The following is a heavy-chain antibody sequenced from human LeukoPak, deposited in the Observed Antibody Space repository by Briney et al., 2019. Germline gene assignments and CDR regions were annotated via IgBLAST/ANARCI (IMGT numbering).Heavy chain of an antibody. V-gene: IGHV3-53*01. Sequence: GGSLRLSCAASGFTVSSNYMSWVRQAPGKGLEWVSVIYSGGSTYYADSVKGRFTISRDNSKNTLYLQMNSLRAEDTAVYYCAKDFQGVVVITIYYFDYWGQGTLVTVSS. CDR2: IYSGGST. CDR1: GFTVSSNY. D-gene: IGHD3-22*01. J-gene: IGHJ4*02. CDR3: AKDFQGVVVITIYYFDY.